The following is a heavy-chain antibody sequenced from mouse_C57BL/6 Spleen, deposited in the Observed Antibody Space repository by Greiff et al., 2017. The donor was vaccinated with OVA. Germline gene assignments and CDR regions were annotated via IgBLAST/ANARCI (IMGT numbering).Heavy chain of an antibody. D-gene: IGHD2-4*01. CDR3: ARRGITTAYYYAMDY. CDR1: GYAFSSSW. J-gene: IGHJ4*01. Sequence: VQLQQSGPELVKPGASVKISCKASGYAFSSSWMNWVKQRPGKGLEWIGRIYPGDGDTNYNGKFKGKATLTADKSSSTAYMQLSSLTSEDSAVYFCARRGITTAYYYAMDYWGQGTSVTVSS. V-gene: IGHV1-82*01. CDR2: IYPGDGDT.